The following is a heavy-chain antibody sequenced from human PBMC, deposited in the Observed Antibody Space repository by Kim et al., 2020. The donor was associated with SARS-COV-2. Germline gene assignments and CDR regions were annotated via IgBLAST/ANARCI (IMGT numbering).Heavy chain of an antibody. J-gene: IGHJ4*02. D-gene: IGHD1-26*01. CDR2: INHSGST. V-gene: IGHV4-34*01. CDR1: GGSFSGYY. Sequence: SETLSLTCAVYGGSFSGYYWSWIRQPPGKGLEWIGEINHSGSTNYNPSLKSRVTISVDTSKNQFSLKLSSVTAADTAVYYCARGGGSYRGILDYWGQGTLVTVSS. CDR3: ARGGGSYRGILDY.